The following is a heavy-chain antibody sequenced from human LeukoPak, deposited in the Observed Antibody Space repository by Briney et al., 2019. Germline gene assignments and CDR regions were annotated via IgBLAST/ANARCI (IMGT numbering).Heavy chain of an antibody. CDR1: GFTFSSYG. V-gene: IGHV3-30*02. J-gene: IGHJ4*02. CDR3: ARAPIDY. Sequence: PGGSLRLSCAASGFTFSSYGMHWVRQAPGKGLEWVAFIRYDGSNKYYADSVKGRFTISRDNSKSTPYLQMNSLRAEDTAVDYCARAPIDYWGQGTLVTVSS. CDR2: IRYDGSNK.